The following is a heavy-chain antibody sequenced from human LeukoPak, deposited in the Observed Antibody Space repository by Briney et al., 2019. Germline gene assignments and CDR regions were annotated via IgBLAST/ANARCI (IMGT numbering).Heavy chain of an antibody. CDR1: GFTFSSYG. CDR2: IWYDGSNK. V-gene: IGHV3-33*01. CDR3: ARVKYCSAGSCYAAFDI. Sequence: PGRSLRLSCAASGFTFSSYGMHWVRQAPGKGLERVAVIWYDGSNKYYADSVKGRFTISRDNSKNTLYLQMNSLRAEDTAVYYCARVKYCSAGSCYAAFDIWGQGTMVTVSS. D-gene: IGHD2-15*01. J-gene: IGHJ3*02.